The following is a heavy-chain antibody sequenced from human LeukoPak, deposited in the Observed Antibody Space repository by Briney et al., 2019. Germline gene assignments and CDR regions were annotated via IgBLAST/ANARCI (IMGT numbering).Heavy chain of an antibody. Sequence: GASVKVSCKASGYTFTGYYMHWVRQAPGQGLEWMGWINPNSGGTNYAQKFQGRVTMTRDTSISTAYMELSRLRSDDTAVYYCARTYSVAGTDFDYWGQGTLVTVSS. D-gene: IGHD6-19*01. CDR1: GYTFTGYY. V-gene: IGHV1-2*02. J-gene: IGHJ4*02. CDR3: ARTYSVAGTDFDY. CDR2: INPNSGGT.